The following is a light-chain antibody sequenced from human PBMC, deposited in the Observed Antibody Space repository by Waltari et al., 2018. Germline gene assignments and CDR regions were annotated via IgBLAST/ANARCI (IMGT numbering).Light chain of an antibody. J-gene: IGLJ3*02. V-gene: IGLV5-45*01. Sequence: QAVLTQPASLSASPGASARLTCAFRSDINVGTYKLYWYHPQPGSPPQFRVKDRSDSGDQRGSGVPSRFAGSRDSSANAGILRISGLQSEDEADYYCMILHNKAVVFGGGTKLTVL. CDR1: SDINVGTYK. CDR2: DRSDSGD. CDR3: MILHNKAVV.